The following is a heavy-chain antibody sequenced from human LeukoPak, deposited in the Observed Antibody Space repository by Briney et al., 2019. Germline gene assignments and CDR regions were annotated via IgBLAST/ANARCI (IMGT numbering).Heavy chain of an antibody. CDR2: IYHSGST. Sequence: IPSETLSLTCTVSGYSISSGYYWGWIRQPPGKGLEWIGSIYHSGSTYYNPSLKSRVTISVDTSKNQFSLKLSSVTAADTAVYYCARAGTIFGVVTRLQFDYWGQGTLVTVSS. CDR3: ARAGTIFGVVTRLQFDY. CDR1: GYSISSGYY. D-gene: IGHD3-3*01. V-gene: IGHV4-38-2*02. J-gene: IGHJ4*02.